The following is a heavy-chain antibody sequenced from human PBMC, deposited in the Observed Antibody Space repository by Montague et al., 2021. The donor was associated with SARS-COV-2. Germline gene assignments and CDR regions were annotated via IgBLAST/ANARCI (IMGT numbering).Heavy chain of an antibody. Sequence: SETLSLTCTVSGGSVSSDSYYWSWIRQPPGKGLEWIGYFYYSGSTYYNPSLKSRVTISVDTSKNQFSLKLTSVTAADTAVYFCARVYYGSSDVDDWGQGTTVTVSS. CDR1: GGSVSSDSYY. V-gene: IGHV4-61*01. J-gene: IGHJ6*02. CDR2: FYYSGST. D-gene: IGHD3-3*01. CDR3: ARVYYGSSDVDD.